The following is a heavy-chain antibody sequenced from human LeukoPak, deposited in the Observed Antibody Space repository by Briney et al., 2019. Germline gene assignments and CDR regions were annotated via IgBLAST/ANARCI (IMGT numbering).Heavy chain of an antibody. CDR1: GFTFKSYW. V-gene: IGHV3-74*03. Sequence: PGGSLRLSCEASGFTFKSYWMYWVRQAPGKGLVWVSRTNSDETDITYADSVKGRFTISRDNAKSTLYLQMNSLRDDDTAVYYCTRGVILTTRTYWFDTWGHGTLVTVSS. CDR3: TRGVILTTRTYWFDT. CDR2: TNSDETDI. D-gene: IGHD3-9*01. J-gene: IGHJ5*01.